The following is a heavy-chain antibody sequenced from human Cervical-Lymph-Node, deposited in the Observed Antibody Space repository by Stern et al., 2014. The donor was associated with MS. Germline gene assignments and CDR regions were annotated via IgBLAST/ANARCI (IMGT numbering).Heavy chain of an antibody. CDR1: GFTFSTYW. V-gene: IGHV5-51*01. J-gene: IGHJ4*02. CDR3: ASRPIAGGVLNFDF. Sequence: VQLVQSGAEVKKPGESLKISCKSSGFTFSTYWIGWVRQMPGKGLECMGIIYPGDSDTRYSPSFEGQVTISVDKATPTAYLRRSGLKASDPAMYSCASRPIAGGVLNFDFWGQGTQVTVSS. CDR2: IYPGDSDT. D-gene: IGHD1-26*01.